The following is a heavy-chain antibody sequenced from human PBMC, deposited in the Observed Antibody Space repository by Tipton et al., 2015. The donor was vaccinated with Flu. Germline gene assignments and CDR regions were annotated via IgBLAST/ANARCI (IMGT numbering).Heavy chain of an antibody. V-gene: IGHV4-4*07. D-gene: IGHD5-12*01. CDR2: IFTIGGT. CDR3: ARDLRGYRGYTGGDAFDV. Sequence: TLSLTCTVSGGSISRYYWSWIRQPAGKGLEWIGRIFTIGGTNYNPSLQSRVTMSVDTSKNQFSLKLSSVTAAGTVVYYCARDLRGYRGYTGGDAFDVWGQGTMVTVSS. J-gene: IGHJ3*01. CDR1: GGSISRYY.